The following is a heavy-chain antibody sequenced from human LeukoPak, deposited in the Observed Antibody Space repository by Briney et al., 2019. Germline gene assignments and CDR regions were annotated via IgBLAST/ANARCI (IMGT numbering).Heavy chain of an antibody. V-gene: IGHV4-59*08. D-gene: IGHD3-10*01. Sequence: SETLSLTCADSGGSISSYYWSWIRQPPGKGLEWIGYIYYSGSTNYNPSLKSRVTISVDTSKNQFSLKLSSVTAADTAVYYCARHGSGSYYFPHFDYWGQGTLVTVSS. CDR2: IYYSGST. CDR3: ARHGSGSYYFPHFDY. J-gene: IGHJ4*02. CDR1: GGSISSYY.